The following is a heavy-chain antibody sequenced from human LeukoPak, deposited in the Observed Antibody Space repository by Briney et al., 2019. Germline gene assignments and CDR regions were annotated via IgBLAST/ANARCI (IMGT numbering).Heavy chain of an antibody. D-gene: IGHD6-19*01. V-gene: IGHV4-59*08. CDR1: GGSISSYY. CDR3: ARAGERYSSGWYNY. Sequence: SETLSLTCTVSGGSISSYYWSWIRQPPGEGLEWRGYIYYSVSTNYNPSLKSRVTISVDTSKNQFSLKLRSVTAADRAVYYCARAGERYSSGWYNYWGQGTLVTVSS. CDR2: IYYSVST. J-gene: IGHJ4*02.